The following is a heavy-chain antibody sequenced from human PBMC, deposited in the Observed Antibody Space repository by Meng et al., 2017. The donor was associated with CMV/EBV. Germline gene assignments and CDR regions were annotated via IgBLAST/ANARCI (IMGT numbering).Heavy chain of an antibody. J-gene: IGHJ4*02. CDR2: INSDGSST. V-gene: IGHV3-74*01. Sequence: GGSLRLSCAASGFIFNSHNMNWVRQAPEKGLVWVSRINSDGSSTNYADSVKGRFTISRDNAKNTLYLQMNSLRAEDTAVYYCARRQTSGSYGTFDHWGQGTLVTVSS. CDR1: GFIFNSHN. CDR3: ARRQTSGSYGTFDH. D-gene: IGHD1-26*01.